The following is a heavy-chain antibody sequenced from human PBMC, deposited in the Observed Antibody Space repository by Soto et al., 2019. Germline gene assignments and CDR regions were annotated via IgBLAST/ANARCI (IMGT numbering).Heavy chain of an antibody. CDR3: AKSGTYDFWSGYYFDY. CDR2: IIGSGGST. D-gene: IGHD3-3*01. V-gene: IGHV3-23*01. CDR1: GFTFSSYA. Sequence: GGSLRLSCAASGFTFSSYAMSWVRQAPGKGLEWVSAIIGSGGSTYYADSVKGRFTISRDNSKNTLYLQMNSLRAEDTAVYYCAKSGTYDFWSGYYFDYWGQGTLVTVSS. J-gene: IGHJ4*02.